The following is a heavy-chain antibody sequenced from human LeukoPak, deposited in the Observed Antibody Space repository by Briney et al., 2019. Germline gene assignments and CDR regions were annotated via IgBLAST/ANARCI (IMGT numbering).Heavy chain of an antibody. J-gene: IGHJ4*02. CDR1: GYTFTSYG. CDR2: IYAYNGNT. CDR3: GRALLGGSDIYTPFSY. V-gene: IGHV1-18*01. D-gene: IGHD3-10*01. Sequence: GASVKVSCKASGYTFTSYGISWVRQAPGQGLEWMGWIYAYNGNTNYAPNIQDRVTMTTDTSTSTAYMELRSLRSDDTAVYYCGRALLGGSDIYTPFSYWGQGTLVTVSS.